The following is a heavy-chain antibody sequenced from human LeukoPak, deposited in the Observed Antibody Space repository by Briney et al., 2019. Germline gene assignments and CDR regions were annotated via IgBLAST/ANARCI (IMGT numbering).Heavy chain of an antibody. CDR3: ARDPGIAAAGTLGPIDY. CDR1: GFTFSSYS. D-gene: IGHD6-13*01. CDR2: ISSSSSYI. Sequence: GGSLRLSCAASGFTFSSYSMNWVRQAPGKGLEWVSSISSSSSYIYYADSVKGRFTISRDNAKNSLYLQMNSLRAEDTAVYYCARDPGIAAAGTLGPIDYRGQGTLVTVSS. J-gene: IGHJ4*02. V-gene: IGHV3-21*01.